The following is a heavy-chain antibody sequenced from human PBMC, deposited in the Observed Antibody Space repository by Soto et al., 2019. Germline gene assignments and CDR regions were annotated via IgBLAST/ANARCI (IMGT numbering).Heavy chain of an antibody. CDR2: IYYSGST. V-gene: IGHV4-59*01. D-gene: IGHD3-10*01. J-gene: IGHJ6*02. CDR1: CGSISSYY. CDR3: ARGLHDMVRGLSEVGYGMDV. Sequence: SETLSLTCTVSCGSISSYYWSWIRQPPGRGLEWIGYIYYSGSTNYNPSLKSRVTISVDTSKNQFSLKLSSVTAADTAVYYCARGLHDMVRGLSEVGYGMDVWGQGTTVTVSS.